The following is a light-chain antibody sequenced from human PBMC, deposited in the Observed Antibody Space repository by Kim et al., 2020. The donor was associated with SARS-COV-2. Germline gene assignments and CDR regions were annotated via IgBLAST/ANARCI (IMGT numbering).Light chain of an antibody. CDR3: QQYNNWPLYT. Sequence: VSPGERATLSFGASQSVSSNLAWYQQKPGQAPRLLIYGASTRATGIPARFSGSGSGTEFTLTISSLQSEDFAVYYCQQYNNWPLYTFGQGTKLEI. J-gene: IGKJ2*01. CDR2: GAS. V-gene: IGKV3-15*01. CDR1: QSVSSN.